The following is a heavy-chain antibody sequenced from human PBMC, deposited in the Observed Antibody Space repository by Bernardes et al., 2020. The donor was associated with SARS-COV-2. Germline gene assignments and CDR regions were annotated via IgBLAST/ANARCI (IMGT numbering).Heavy chain of an antibody. V-gene: IGHV3-30-3*01. CDR2: ISYAEITK. Sequence: GGSLRLSCTTSGFTFSRYALHWVRQAPGKGLEWVAIISYAEITKYNTDSVQGRFTISRDNSKNTLYLQMNSLRPEDTAMYYCAREWDDSDSSAFDFWGQGTMVTVSS. D-gene: IGHD3-22*01. CDR3: AREWDDSDSSAFDF. J-gene: IGHJ3*01. CDR1: GFTFSRYA.